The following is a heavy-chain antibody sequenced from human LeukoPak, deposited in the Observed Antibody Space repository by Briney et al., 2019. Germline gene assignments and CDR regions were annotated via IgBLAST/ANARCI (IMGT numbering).Heavy chain of an antibody. CDR3: ARGVVPAAFDI. Sequence: GGSLRLSCAASGFIFSAYSMNWVRQAPGKGLEWVSSIKSDSSHISYANSVKGRFTISRDNGQNSLYLQINSLRVEDTAVYYCARGVVPAAFDIWGQGTMVTVSS. D-gene: IGHD2-2*01. V-gene: IGHV3-21*01. J-gene: IGHJ3*02. CDR2: IKSDSSHI. CDR1: GFIFSAYS.